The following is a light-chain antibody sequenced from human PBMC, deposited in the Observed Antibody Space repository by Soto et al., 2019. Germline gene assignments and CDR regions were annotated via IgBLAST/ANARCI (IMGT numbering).Light chain of an antibody. CDR2: YDS. CDR1: NIGSKS. Sequence: SSELTQPPSVSVAPGKTARITCGGNNIGSKSVHWYQQKPGQAPALVIYYDSDRPAGIPERFSGSNSGNTATVTLSRVEAGDEAEYYCQVWDSSSDHVVFGGGTKLTVL. CDR3: QVWDSSSDHVV. J-gene: IGLJ2*01. V-gene: IGLV3-21*04.